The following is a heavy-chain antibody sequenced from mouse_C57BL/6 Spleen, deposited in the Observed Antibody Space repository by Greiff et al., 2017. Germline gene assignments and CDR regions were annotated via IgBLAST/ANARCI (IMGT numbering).Heavy chain of an antibody. J-gene: IGHJ2*01. CDR2: INYDGSST. CDR1: GFTFSDYY. D-gene: IGHD2-3*01. Sequence: EVQLVESEGGLVQPGSSVKLSCTASGFTFSDYYMAWVSQVPEKGLEWVANINYDGSSTYYLDSLKIRFIISRDNAKNTLYLQMSSLKSEDTATYYCAREADGYSYFDYWGQGTTLTVSS. CDR3: AREADGYSYFDY. V-gene: IGHV5-16*01.